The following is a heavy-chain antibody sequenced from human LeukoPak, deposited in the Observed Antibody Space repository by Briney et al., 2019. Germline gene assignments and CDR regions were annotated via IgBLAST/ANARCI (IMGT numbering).Heavy chain of an antibody. Sequence: GGSLRLSCAASGFTFSSYAMHWVRQGPGKGLECVAVISYDGSNKYYADSVKGRFTISRDNSKNTLYLQRNSLRAEDTAVYYCAKDQYSSSSFFDYWGQGTLVTVSS. CDR2: ISYDGSNK. CDR3: AKDQYSSSSFFDY. D-gene: IGHD6-6*01. CDR1: GFTFSSYA. V-gene: IGHV3-30-3*01. J-gene: IGHJ4*02.